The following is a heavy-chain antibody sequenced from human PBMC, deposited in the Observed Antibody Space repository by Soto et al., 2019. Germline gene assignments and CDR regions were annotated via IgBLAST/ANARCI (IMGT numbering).Heavy chain of an antibody. V-gene: IGHV4-31*03. Sequence: SETLSLTCTVSGGSISSGTYYWTWIRQHPGKGLEWIGYIHYSGTTLSNPSLRSRVTISVDRSKDQFSLNLSSVTAADTAVYYCARDSPGAGTSYFDSWGQGALVTVSS. J-gene: IGHJ4*02. CDR1: GGSISSGTYY. D-gene: IGHD6-19*01. CDR3: ARDSPGAGTSYFDS. CDR2: IHYSGTT.